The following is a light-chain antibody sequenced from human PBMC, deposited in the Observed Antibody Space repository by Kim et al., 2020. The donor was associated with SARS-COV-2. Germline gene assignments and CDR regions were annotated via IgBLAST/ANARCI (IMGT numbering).Light chain of an antibody. J-gene: IGKJ5*01. CDR3: QQYNSYSIT. CDR1: QSISSW. V-gene: IGKV1-5*03. CDR2: KAS. Sequence: ASVGDRGTITCRASQSISSWLAWYQQKPGKAPKLLIYKASSLESGVPARFSGSGSGTEFTLTISSLQPDDFATYYCQQYNSYSITFGQGTRLEIK.